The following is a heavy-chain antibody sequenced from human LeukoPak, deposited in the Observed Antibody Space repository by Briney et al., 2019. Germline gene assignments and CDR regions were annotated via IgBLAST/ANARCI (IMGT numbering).Heavy chain of an antibody. CDR3: ARTDYGDLNWFDP. CDR2: MYYSGIT. D-gene: IGHD4-17*01. Sequence: SETLSLTCTVSGDSISSHYWSWIRQPPGKGLEWIGYMYYSGITNYNPSLKSRVTISVDTSKNQFSLKLSSVTAADTAVYYCARTDYGDLNWFDPWGQGTLVTVSS. J-gene: IGHJ5*02. V-gene: IGHV4-59*11. CDR1: GDSISSHY.